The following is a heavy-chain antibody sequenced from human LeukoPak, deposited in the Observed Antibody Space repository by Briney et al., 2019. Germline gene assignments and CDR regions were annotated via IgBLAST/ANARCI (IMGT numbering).Heavy chain of an antibody. D-gene: IGHD3-3*01. Sequence: ASVKVSCKASGYTFTTYYIHWVRQAPGQGLEWMGIINPSGGIINPSGGSTTYAQKFQGRLTLTRDTSTSTVYMELSSLRSEDTAVYYCASVQYYDFWSGYWVYWGQGTLVTVSS. J-gene: IGHJ4*02. CDR3: ASVQYYDFWSGYWVY. CDR2: INPSGGST. V-gene: IGHV1-46*01. CDR1: GYTFTTYY.